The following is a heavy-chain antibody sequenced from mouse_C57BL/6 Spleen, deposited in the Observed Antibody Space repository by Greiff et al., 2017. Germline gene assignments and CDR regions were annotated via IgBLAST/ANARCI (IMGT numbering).Heavy chain of an antibody. CDR2: IDPETGGT. D-gene: IGHD2-14*01. V-gene: IGHV1-15*01. J-gene: IGHJ3*01. CDR3: TRGGTGFAY. CDR1: GYTFTDYE. Sequence: QVQLKESGAELVRPGASVTLSCKASGYTFTDYEMHWVKQTPVHGLEWIGAIDPETGGTAYNQKFKGKAILTADKSSSTAYMELRSLTSEDSAVYYCTRGGTGFAYWGQRALVTVSA.